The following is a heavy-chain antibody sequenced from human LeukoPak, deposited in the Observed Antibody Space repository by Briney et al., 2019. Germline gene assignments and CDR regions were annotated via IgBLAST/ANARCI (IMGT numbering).Heavy chain of an antibody. Sequence: SETLSLTCTVSGGSISSYYWSWIRQPPGKGLEWIGEINHSGSTNYNPSLKSRVIISVDTSKNQFSLKLNSVTAADTAVYCCARGLSAIVHWGQGTLVTVSS. J-gene: IGHJ4*02. V-gene: IGHV4-34*01. CDR2: INHSGST. CDR3: ARGLSAIVH. D-gene: IGHD2-21*02. CDR1: GGSISSYY.